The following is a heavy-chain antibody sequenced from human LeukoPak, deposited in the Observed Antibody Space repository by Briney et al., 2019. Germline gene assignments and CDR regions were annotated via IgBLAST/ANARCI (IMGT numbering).Heavy chain of an antibody. D-gene: IGHD5-24*01. V-gene: IGHV3-23*01. CDR2: ISSSGNNA. CDR1: GFTFSDAA. J-gene: IGHJ3*01. Sequence: PGGSLRLSCAVSGFTFSDAAMTWVRQAPGKGLEWVSLISSSGNNAYYADSVKGRFTISRDNSKNTLSLQMNSLRVEDTAIYYCAKDIQLSTWGRGTMVTVSS. CDR3: AKDIQLST.